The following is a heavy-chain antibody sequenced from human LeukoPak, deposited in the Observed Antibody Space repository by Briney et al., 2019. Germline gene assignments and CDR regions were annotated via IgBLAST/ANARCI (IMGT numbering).Heavy chain of an antibody. CDR2: ISYDGSNK. V-gene: IGHV3-30-3*01. CDR1: GFTFSTYA. CDR3: TVGVLVVVINDAFDI. Sequence: AGGSLRLSCAASGFTFSTYAIYWVRQAPGKGLEWVAVISYDGSNKYYADSVKGRFTISRDNSKNTLYLQMNSLRAEDTAVYYCTVGVLVVVINDAFDIWGQGTMVTVSS. J-gene: IGHJ3*02. D-gene: IGHD3-22*01.